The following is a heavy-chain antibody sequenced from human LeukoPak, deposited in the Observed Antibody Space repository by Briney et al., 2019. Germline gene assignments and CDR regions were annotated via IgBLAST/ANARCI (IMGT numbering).Heavy chain of an antibody. CDR2: IYSSGDT. V-gene: IGHV4-4*07. J-gene: IGHJ4*02. D-gene: IGHD1-26*01. Sequence: SETLSLTCTVSGGSVTSYYCNWIRQPAGKGLEWIGRIYSSGDTNYNPSLKSRITMSVDTSKNQFSLNLSSVTAADTAVYYCARDPFGSSLDYWGQGTLVTVSS. CDR1: GGSVTSYY. CDR3: ARDPFGSSLDY.